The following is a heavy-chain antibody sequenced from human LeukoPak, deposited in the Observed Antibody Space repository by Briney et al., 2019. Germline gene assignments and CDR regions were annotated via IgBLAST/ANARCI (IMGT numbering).Heavy chain of an antibody. D-gene: IGHD1-26*01. Sequence: SQTLSLTCAVYGGSFSGYYWSWIRQPPGKGLEWIGEINHSGSTNYNPSLKSRVTISVDTPKNQFSLKLSSVTAADTAVYYCARAKEVGAAFDYWGQGTLVTVSS. CDR2: INHSGST. V-gene: IGHV4-34*01. CDR1: GGSFSGYY. J-gene: IGHJ4*02. CDR3: ARAKEVGAAFDY.